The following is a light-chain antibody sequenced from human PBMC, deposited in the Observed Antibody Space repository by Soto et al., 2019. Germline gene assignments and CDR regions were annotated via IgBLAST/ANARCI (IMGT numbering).Light chain of an antibody. V-gene: IGKV3-15*01. J-gene: IGKJ1*01. CDR2: DTS. Sequence: ILLTQSPATLSVSPGERVTLSCRASQSLNSNLAWYQQRPGKAPRLLIYDTSTRATGIPARFSGSGSGTEFTLTISSLQSEDFAVYYCQQYNNWWTFGQGTKVEIK. CDR1: QSLNSN. CDR3: QQYNNWWT.